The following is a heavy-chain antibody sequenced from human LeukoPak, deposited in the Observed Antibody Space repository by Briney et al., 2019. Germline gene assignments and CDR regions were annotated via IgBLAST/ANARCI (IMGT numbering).Heavy chain of an antibody. Sequence: GVSVKVSCKASGYTSTDYYMHWVQQAPGKGLEWMGLVDPEDGETIYAEKFQGRVTITADTSTDTAYMELSSLRSEDTAVYYCATDRPAFGHTMVRGVPPAGIWGQGTMVTVSS. CDR2: VDPEDGET. CDR3: ATDRPAFGHTMVRGVPPAGI. V-gene: IGHV1-69-2*01. J-gene: IGHJ3*02. CDR1: GYTSTDYY. D-gene: IGHD3-10*01.